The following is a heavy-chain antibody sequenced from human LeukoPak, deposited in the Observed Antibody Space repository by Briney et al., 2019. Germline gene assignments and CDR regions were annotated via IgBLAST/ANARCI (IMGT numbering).Heavy chain of an antibody. CDR2: IKDDGSEK. V-gene: IGHV3-7*01. CDR3: ARIKEYGFDI. Sequence: GGSLRLSCAGSAFTFSSYWMSWVRQAPGKGPEWVANIKDDGSEKYYLDSVKGQFTISRDNAKNSLYLQMNSLRAEDTAVYSCARIKEYGFDIWGQGTMVTVSS. J-gene: IGHJ3*02. D-gene: IGHD3-10*01. CDR1: AFTFSSYW.